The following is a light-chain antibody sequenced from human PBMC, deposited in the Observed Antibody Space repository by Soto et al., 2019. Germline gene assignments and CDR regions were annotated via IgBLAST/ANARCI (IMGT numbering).Light chain of an antibody. CDR3: QHYGGMWT. Sequence: DIQMTQSPSTLSASVGDRVTITCRASQSISNRLAWYQQKPGKATKVLIYDDSSLESGVPSRFSGSGSGTEFILTISSLQPHDFASYCCQHYGGMWTFGQGAKVDIK. J-gene: IGKJ1*01. V-gene: IGKV1-5*01. CDR1: QSISNR. CDR2: DDS.